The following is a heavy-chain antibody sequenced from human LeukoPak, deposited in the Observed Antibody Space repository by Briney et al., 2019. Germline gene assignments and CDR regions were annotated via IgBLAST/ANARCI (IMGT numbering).Heavy chain of an antibody. CDR1: GFTFSSYG. Sequence: GGSLRLSCAASGFTFSSYGMHWVRQAPGKGLEWVAVMWYDGSNKYYADSVKGRFTISRDNSKNTLYLQMNSLRAEDTAVYYCARDRVGSSSALDYWGQGTLVTVSS. V-gene: IGHV3-33*01. J-gene: IGHJ4*02. CDR3: ARDRVGSSSALDY. CDR2: MWYDGSNK. D-gene: IGHD6-6*01.